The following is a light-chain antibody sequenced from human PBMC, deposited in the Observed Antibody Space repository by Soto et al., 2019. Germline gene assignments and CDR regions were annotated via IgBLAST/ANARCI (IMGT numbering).Light chain of an antibody. V-gene: IGKV1-39*01. CDR3: QQSYSTLVT. Sequence: DIQMTQSPSSLSASVGDRVTITCRSSQSIGNYLNWYQQKPGKAPNLLIYATSILQSGVPSRFSGSGAGTDFTLTIGSLQAEDFATYYCQQSYSTLVTFGQGTRLEIK. J-gene: IGKJ5*01. CDR1: QSIGNY. CDR2: ATS.